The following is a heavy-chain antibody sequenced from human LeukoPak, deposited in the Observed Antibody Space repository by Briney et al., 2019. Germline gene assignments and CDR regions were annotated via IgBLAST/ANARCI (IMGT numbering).Heavy chain of an antibody. Sequence: PSETLSLTCAVYGGSFSGYYWSWIRQPPGKGLEWIGEINHSGSTNYNPSLKSRVTISVDTSKNQFSLKLSSVTAADTAVYYCARVGHTNYYDSSGYRPVDYWGQGTLVTVSS. J-gene: IGHJ4*02. CDR1: GGSFSGYY. CDR3: ARVGHTNYYDSSGYRPVDY. V-gene: IGHV4-34*01. CDR2: INHSGST. D-gene: IGHD3-22*01.